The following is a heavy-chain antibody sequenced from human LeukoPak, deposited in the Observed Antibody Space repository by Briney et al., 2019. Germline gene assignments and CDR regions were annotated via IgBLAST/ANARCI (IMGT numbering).Heavy chain of an antibody. V-gene: IGHV1-2*02. CDR2: INPNSGGT. CDR3: ARGDIVVVVAATPPED. J-gene: IGHJ4*02. CDR1: GGTFSSYA. Sequence: ASVKVSCKASGGTFSSYAISWVRQAPGQGLEWMGWINPNSGGTNYAQKFQGRVTMTRDTSISTAYMELSRLRSDDTAVYYCARGDIVVVVAATPPEDWGQGTLVTVSS. D-gene: IGHD2-15*01.